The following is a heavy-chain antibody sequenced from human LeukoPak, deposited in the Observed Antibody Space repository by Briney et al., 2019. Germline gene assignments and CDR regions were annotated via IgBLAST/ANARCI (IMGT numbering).Heavy chain of an antibody. D-gene: IGHD6-19*01. CDR2: IKQDGSDK. V-gene: IGHV3-7*05. CDR1: GFTFSSYW. J-gene: IGHJ5*02. Sequence: PGESLRLSCTASGFTFSSYWMNWVRQGPGKGLEWVANIKQDGSDKHYVDSVKGRFTISRDNAKNSLYLQMNNLRAEDTAVYYCARDIAAGNLFDPWGQGTLVTVSS. CDR3: ARDIAAGNLFDP.